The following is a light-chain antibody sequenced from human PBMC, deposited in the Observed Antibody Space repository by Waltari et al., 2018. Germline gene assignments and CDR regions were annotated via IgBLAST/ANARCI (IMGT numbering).Light chain of an antibody. Sequence: DIQMTQSPSSLSASLGDRVTITCQASQGISNYLNWYQQKPGRAPKLLIYDTSNLETGVPSRFSGSGSGTYFTLSISSLQPEDIATYYCQQYETLPFTFGQGTKLEI. V-gene: IGKV1-33*01. J-gene: IGKJ2*01. CDR3: QQYETLPFT. CDR2: DTS. CDR1: QGISNY.